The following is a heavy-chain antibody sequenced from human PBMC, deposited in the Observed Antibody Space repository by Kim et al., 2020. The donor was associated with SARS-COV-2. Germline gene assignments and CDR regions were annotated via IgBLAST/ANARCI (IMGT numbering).Heavy chain of an antibody. CDR1: GGSISSSSYY. CDR2: IYYSGST. Sequence: SETLSLTCTVSGGSISSSSYYWGWIRQPPGKGLEWIGSIYYSGSTYYNPSLKSRVTISVDTSKNQFSLKLSSVTAADTAVYYCARRGVWSGYPVYNWFDPWGQGTLVTVSS. D-gene: IGHD3-3*01. J-gene: IGHJ5*02. V-gene: IGHV4-39*01. CDR3: ARRGVWSGYPVYNWFDP.